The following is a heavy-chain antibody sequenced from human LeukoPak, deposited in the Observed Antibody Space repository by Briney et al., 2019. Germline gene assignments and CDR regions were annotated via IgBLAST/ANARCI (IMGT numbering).Heavy chain of an antibody. Sequence: PSETLSLTCTVFGISITTYYWSWIRQPPGNGLEWIGLIHYSGSTTYNPSLKSRVTISVGTSKNQFFLHLSSVTAADTAVYYCARDIREVGESHYFDYWGQGTLVTVTS. J-gene: IGHJ4*02. CDR2: IHYSGST. V-gene: IGHV4-59*01. D-gene: IGHD1-26*01. CDR1: GISITTYY. CDR3: ARDIREVGESHYFDY.